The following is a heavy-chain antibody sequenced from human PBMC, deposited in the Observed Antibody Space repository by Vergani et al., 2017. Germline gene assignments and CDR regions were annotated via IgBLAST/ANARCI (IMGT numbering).Heavy chain of an antibody. Sequence: EVQLVQSGAEVKKPGESLRISCKGSGYSFTSYWISWVRQMPGKGLEWMGRMDPSDSYTNYSPSFQGHVTISADKSISTAYLQWSSLKASDTAMYYGARHYYDSSGYHYGMDVWGQGTTVTVSS. CDR1: GYSFTSYW. CDR3: ARHYYDSSGYHYGMDV. D-gene: IGHD3-22*01. J-gene: IGHJ6*02. CDR2: MDPSDSYT. V-gene: IGHV5-10-1*01.